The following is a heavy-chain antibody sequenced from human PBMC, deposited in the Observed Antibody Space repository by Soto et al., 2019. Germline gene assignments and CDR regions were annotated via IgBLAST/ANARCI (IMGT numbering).Heavy chain of an antibody. CDR3: ARLLGLRTFDY. J-gene: IGHJ4*02. CDR1: GYSFTSYW. V-gene: IGHV5-51*03. Sequence: EAQLVQSGAEVKKPGESLKISCKGSGYSFTSYWIAWVRQMPGKGLEWIGIIDPADSDTRYSPSFQGQVIISADKSTSTAYLQWSSLKASDTAMYYCARLLGLRTFDYWGQGTLVTVSS. CDR2: IDPADSDT. D-gene: IGHD4-17*01.